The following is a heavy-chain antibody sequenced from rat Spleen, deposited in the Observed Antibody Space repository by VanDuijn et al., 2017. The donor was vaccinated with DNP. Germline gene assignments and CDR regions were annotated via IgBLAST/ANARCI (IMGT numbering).Heavy chain of an antibody. V-gene: IGHV5-22*01. J-gene: IGHJ2*01. D-gene: IGHD4-3*01. Sequence: EVQLVESGGGLVQPGRSLKLSCAASGFTFSDYYMAWVRQAPTKGLEWVAYISYDDGSTYNGDAVKGRFTISRDNAKSTLYLEMNSLRSEDMATYYCARRNSGYYFDFWGQGVMVTVSS. CDR2: ISYDDGST. CDR3: ARRNSGYYFDF. CDR1: GFTFSDYY.